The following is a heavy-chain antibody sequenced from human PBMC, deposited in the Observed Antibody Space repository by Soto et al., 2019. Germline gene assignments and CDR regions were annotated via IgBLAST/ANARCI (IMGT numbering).Heavy chain of an antibody. CDR2: ISAYNGNT. J-gene: IGHJ4*02. V-gene: IGHV1-18*01. CDR3: ARDLQWLPGPLNFDY. CDR1: GGTFSSYA. Sequence: GASVKVSCKASGGTFSSYAISWVRQAPGQGLEWMGWISAYNGNTNYAQKLQGRVTMTTDTSTSTAYMELRSLRSDDTAVYYCARDLQWLPGPLNFDYWGQGTLVTVSS. D-gene: IGHD5-18*01.